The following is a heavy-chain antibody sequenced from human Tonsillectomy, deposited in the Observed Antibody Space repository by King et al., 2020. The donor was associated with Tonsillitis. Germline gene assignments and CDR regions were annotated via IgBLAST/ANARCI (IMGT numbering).Heavy chain of an antibody. V-gene: IGHV1-69*01. CDR2: IIPIFDTV. J-gene: IGHJ3*02. CDR1: GGTFNSYT. Sequence: QLVQSGAEVKKPGSSVTVSCKASGGTFNSYTITWVRQAPGQGLEWMGGIIPIFDTVNYAEKFQGRITITADEPTSTAYMELRSLRTEDTAGYYCARDVIVEAYCGGDCYSGPAFDIWGQGTTVTVSS. D-gene: IGHD2-21*02. CDR3: ARDVIVEAYCGGDCYSGPAFDI.